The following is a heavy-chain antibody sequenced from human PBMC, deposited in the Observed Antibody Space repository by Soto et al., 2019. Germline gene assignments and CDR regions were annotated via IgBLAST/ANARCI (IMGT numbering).Heavy chain of an antibody. CDR1: GGSFSGYY. D-gene: IGHD1-1*01. CDR3: ARGLNVRYYYRMDV. J-gene: IGHJ6*02. Sequence: SETLSLTCAVYGGSFSGYYWSWIRQPPGKGLEWIGEINHSGSTNYNPSLKSRVTISVDTSKNQFSLKLSSVTAADTAVYYCARGLNVRYYYRMDVWGQGTTVTVSS. V-gene: IGHV4-34*01. CDR2: INHSGST.